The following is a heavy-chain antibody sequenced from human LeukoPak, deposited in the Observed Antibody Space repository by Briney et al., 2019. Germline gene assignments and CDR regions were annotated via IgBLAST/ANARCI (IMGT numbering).Heavy chain of an antibody. V-gene: IGHV3-7*01. Sequence: GGALRLSCASSGFTFSSYWMSGLRQAPAKGREGVANIKQEGSEKYYVDSVTGRFTISRDNAKNSLYLQMHSLRAEDTAVYYCARDQYDILTGYHDYWGQGTLVTVSS. J-gene: IGHJ4*02. D-gene: IGHD3-9*01. CDR2: IKQEGSEK. CDR1: GFTFSSYW. CDR3: ARDQYDILTGYHDY.